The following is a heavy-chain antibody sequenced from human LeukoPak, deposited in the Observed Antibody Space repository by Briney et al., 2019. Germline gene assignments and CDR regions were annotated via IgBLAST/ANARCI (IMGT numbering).Heavy chain of an antibody. D-gene: IGHD3-22*01. V-gene: IGHV6-1*01. CDR1: GDSVSSNSAA. CDR2: TYYRSKWYN. J-gene: IGHJ4*02. CDR3: ARDRYDSSGYYQAPTYFDY. Sequence: SQTLSLTCAISGDSVSSNSAAWNWIRQSPSRGLEWLGRTYYRSKWYNDYAVSVKSRITINPDTSKNQFSLQLNSVTPEDTAVYYCARDRYDSSGYYQAPTYFDYWSQGTLVTVSS.